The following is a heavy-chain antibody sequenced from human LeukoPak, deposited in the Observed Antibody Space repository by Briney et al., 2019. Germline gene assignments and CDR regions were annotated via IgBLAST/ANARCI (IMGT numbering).Heavy chain of an antibody. J-gene: IGHJ6*03. CDR2: ISGSGGST. Sequence: PGGSLRLSCAASGFTLSSYAMSWVRQAPGKGLEWVSVISGSGGSTYYADSVKGRFTISRDNSKNTLYLQMNSLRAEDTAVYYCARGAIVGASTYYYYYYMDVWGKGTTVTVSS. D-gene: IGHD1-26*01. V-gene: IGHV3-23*01. CDR3: ARGAIVGASTYYYYYYMDV. CDR1: GFTLSSYA.